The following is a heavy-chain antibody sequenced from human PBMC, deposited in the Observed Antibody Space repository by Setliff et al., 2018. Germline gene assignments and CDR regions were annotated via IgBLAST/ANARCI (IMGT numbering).Heavy chain of an antibody. V-gene: IGHV4-4*07. CDR2: VYPSGST. Sequence: SETLSLTCTVSGGSIDGYYWAWIRQPAGEALERIGRVYPSGSTNYNPSLESRVTMSIDASRNQFSLLLRSVTAADTAVYYCARDPYGGSWFDSWGQGTLVTVSS. J-gene: IGHJ5*01. CDR3: ARDPYGGSWFDS. D-gene: IGHD2-21*01. CDR1: GGSIDGYY.